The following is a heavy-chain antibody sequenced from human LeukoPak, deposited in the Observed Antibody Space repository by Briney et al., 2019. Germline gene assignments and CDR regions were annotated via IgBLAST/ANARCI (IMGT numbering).Heavy chain of an antibody. D-gene: IGHD4-11*01. V-gene: IGHV3-49*04. CDR3: ARGYGNYGY. CDR2: IRSKAYGGTT. J-gene: IGHJ4*02. Sequence: GGSLRLSFTASGFTFGDYAMSWVRQAPGKGLEWVGFIRSKAYGGTTEYAASVKGRFTISRDDSKSIAYLQMNSLKTEDTAVYYCARGYGNYGYWGQGTLVTVSS. CDR1: GFTFGDYA.